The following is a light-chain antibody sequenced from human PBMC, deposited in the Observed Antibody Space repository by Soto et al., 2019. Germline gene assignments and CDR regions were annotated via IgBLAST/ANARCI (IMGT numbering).Light chain of an antibody. CDR1: SSNIGNNY. CDR3: GTWDSSLSVWV. CDR2: ENN. J-gene: IGLJ3*02. Sequence: QSVLTQPPSLSAAPGQKVTISCSGSSSNIGNNYVSWYQQLPGTAPKLLIFENNKRPSGIPDRFSGSKSDTSATLGITGLQTGDEADYYCGTWDSSLSVWVFGGGTKVTVL. V-gene: IGLV1-51*02.